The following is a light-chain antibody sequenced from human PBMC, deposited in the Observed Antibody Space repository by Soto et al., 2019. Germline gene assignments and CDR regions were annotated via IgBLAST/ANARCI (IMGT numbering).Light chain of an antibody. CDR3: CSYAGSYTFARNV. CDR2: DVS. Sequence: QSALTQPRSVSGSPGQSVTISCTGTSSEVAIYNYISWYQQHPGEAPKLMIHDVSERPSGVPDRFSGSKSGNTASLTISGLQAEDEADYYCCSYAGSYTFARNVFGTGTNLTVL. CDR1: SSEVAIYNY. V-gene: IGLV2-11*01. J-gene: IGLJ1*01.